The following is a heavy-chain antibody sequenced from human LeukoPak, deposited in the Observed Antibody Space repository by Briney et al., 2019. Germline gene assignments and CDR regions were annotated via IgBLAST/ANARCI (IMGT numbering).Heavy chain of an antibody. CDR1: GFTFSSYA. D-gene: IGHD3-22*01. Sequence: TGGSLRLSCAASGFTFSSYAMHWVRQAPGKGLEWVAVISYDGSNKYYADSVKGRFTISRDNSKNTLYLQMNSLRAEDTAVYYCARRTRIGAFDIWGQGTMVTVSS. V-gene: IGHV3-30-3*01. CDR3: ARRTRIGAFDI. J-gene: IGHJ3*02. CDR2: ISYDGSNK.